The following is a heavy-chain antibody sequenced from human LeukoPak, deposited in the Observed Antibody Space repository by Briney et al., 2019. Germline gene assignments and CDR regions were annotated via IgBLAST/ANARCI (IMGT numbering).Heavy chain of an antibody. V-gene: IGHV3-23*01. CDR1: EFTFSNYA. CDR2: ISVGGGVT. D-gene: IGHD6-13*01. Sequence: GGSLRLSYAASEFTFSNYAMSWVRQAPGKGLEWVSAISVGGGVTYYADSVKGRFTISRDNSKNTLYLQMNSLRAEDTAVYYCAKDSQYSSSWGDFDYWGQGTLVTVSS. J-gene: IGHJ4*02. CDR3: AKDSQYSSSWGDFDY.